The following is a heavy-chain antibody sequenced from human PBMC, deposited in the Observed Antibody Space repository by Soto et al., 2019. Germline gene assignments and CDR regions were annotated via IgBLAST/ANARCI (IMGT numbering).Heavy chain of an antibody. J-gene: IGHJ4*02. CDR1: GFTFSSYG. CDR2: VSYDGSNK. Sequence: GGSLRLSCAASGFTFSSYGVHWVHQAPGKGLEWVASVSYDGSNKHYGDSVKGRFTISRDNSRNTLDLQMNSLRAEDTAVYYCAKDTYYYDRSGYYTYDHWGQGTQVTVSS. CDR3: AKDTYYYDRSGYYTYDH. V-gene: IGHV3-30*18. D-gene: IGHD3-22*01.